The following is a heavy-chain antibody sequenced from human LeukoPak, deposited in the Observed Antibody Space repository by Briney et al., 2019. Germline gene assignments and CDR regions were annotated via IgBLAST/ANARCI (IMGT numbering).Heavy chain of an antibody. V-gene: IGHV3-30*18. Sequence: GGSLRLSCVASGFMFSNYAMHWVGQAPGKGLEWVAVISYDGSRKYYADSVKGRFSISRDNSKNTLYLRINSLRDDDTAMYYCSKDSEVVSHDYWGQGAMVTVSS. J-gene: IGHJ4*02. CDR2: ISYDGSRK. CDR3: SKDSEVVSHDY. CDR1: GFMFSNYA. D-gene: IGHD6-6*01.